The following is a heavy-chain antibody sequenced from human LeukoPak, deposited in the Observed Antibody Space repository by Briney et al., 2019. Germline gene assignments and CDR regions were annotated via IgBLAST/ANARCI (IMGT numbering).Heavy chain of an antibody. J-gene: IGHJ2*01. V-gene: IGHV3-23*01. D-gene: IGHD3-22*01. CDR1: GFTVSSNY. CDR2: ISGSGGST. CDR3: AKVSYYDSSGSQYWYFDL. Sequence: PGGSLRLSCAASGFTVSSNYMSWVRQAPGKGLEWVSAISGSGGSTYYADSVKGRFTISRDNSKNTLYLQMNSLRAEDTAVYYCAKVSYYDSSGSQYWYFDLWGRGTLVTVSS.